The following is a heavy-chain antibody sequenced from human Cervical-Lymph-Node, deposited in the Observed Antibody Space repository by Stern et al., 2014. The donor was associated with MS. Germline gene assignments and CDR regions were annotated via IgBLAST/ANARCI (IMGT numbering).Heavy chain of an antibody. CDR3: AITEYCSPSTWADAFDI. CDR1: GYSFISHA. J-gene: IGHJ3*02. V-gene: IGHV1-3*01. CDR2: SNGDNGNT. Sequence: VQLVESGPEVKDPGASVKVSCKASGYSFISHAMHWVRQAPGQTFERMGWSNGDNGNTKYSKKFPGRLNLTRVKTTSTPYMAFRGLTSEYSAVYYCAITEYCSPSTWADAFDIWGQGTMVTVSS. D-gene: IGHD2/OR15-2a*01.